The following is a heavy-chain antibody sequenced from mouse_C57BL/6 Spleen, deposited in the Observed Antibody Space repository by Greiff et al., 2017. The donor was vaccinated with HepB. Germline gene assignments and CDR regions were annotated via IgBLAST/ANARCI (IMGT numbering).Heavy chain of an antibody. V-gene: IGHV1-19*01. CDR2: INPYNGGT. J-gene: IGHJ3*01. D-gene: IGHD1-1*01. CDR1: GYTFTDYY. CDR3: ARSEGYYGSRRGFAY. Sequence: EVQLQQSGPVLVKPGASVKMSCKASGYTFTDYYMNWVKQSPGKSLEWIGVINPYNGGTSYNQKFKGKATLTVDKSSSTAYMELNSLTSEDSAVYYCARSEGYYGSRRGFAYWGQGTLVTVSA.